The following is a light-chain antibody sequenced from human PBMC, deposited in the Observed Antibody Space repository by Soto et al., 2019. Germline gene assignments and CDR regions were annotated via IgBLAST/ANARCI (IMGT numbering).Light chain of an antibody. J-gene: IGLJ2*01. V-gene: IGLV7-46*01. CDR3: LLSYRSVQV. Sequence: QAVVTQEPSLTVSPGGTVTLTCGSSTGPVTSSHYAFWFQQKPGQAPRTLIYDTNNKHSWTPARFSGFLLGGKAALTLSGXXXXXXAEYYCLLSYRSVQVFGGGTKLTVL. CDR1: TGPVTSSHY. CDR2: DTN.